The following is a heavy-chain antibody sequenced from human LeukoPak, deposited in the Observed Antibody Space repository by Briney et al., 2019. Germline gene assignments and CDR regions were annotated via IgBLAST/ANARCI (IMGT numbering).Heavy chain of an antibody. CDR2: INWNSGII. CDR1: GFSFGDYA. D-gene: IGHD3-16*01. J-gene: IGHJ6*03. V-gene: IGHV3-9*03. Sequence: GGSLRLPCAASGFSFGDYAMHWVRQAPGKGLEWVSSINWNSGIIDYADSVKGRFTISRDNAKISLYLQMNSLRAEDMALYYCAKGGGGRLMYYYYMDVWGKGTTVTVSS. CDR3: AKGGGGRLMYYYYMDV.